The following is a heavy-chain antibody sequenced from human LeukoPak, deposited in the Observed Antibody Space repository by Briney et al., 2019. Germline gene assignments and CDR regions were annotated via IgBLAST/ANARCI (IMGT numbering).Heavy chain of an antibody. J-gene: IGHJ6*02. D-gene: IGHD5-12*01. Sequence: PGGSLRLSCAASGFTFSSYWMNWVRQAPGKGLEWVANIKQDGSAKYYVDSVKGRFTISRDNSKNTLYLQMNSLRAEDTAVYYCARESGYDPYYHFGMDVWGRGTTVTVSS. CDR2: IKQDGSAK. V-gene: IGHV3-7*01. CDR1: GFTFSSYW. CDR3: ARESGYDPYYHFGMDV.